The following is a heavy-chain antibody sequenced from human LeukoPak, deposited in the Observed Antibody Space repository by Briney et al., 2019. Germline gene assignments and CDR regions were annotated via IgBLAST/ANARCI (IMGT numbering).Heavy chain of an antibody. CDR2: ISYSGSNM. CDR3: AREEGIIDY. V-gene: IGHV3-48*03. D-gene: IGHD3-16*02. Sequence: GGSLRLSCAASGFTFSSYEMNWVRQAPGKGLEWVSYISYSGSNMYYADSVKGRFTISRDNTKNSLYLQMNSLRAEDTAVYYCAREEGIIDYWGQGTLVTVSS. CDR1: GFTFSSYE. J-gene: IGHJ4*02.